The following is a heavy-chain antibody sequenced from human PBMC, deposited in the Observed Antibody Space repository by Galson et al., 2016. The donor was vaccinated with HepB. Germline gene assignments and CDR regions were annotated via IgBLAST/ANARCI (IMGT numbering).Heavy chain of an antibody. V-gene: IGHV2-26*03. Sequence: PALVKPPQTLTLTCTISGFSLRNSRVGVSWIRQPPGGALEWLAHIFSNDDLSRNTSLRSRLTISKDTSKSQVVLTLSNVDPLDSGTYYCARGFLADGTNHHHDYPMDVWGPGTTITVSS. CDR2: IFSNDDL. J-gene: IGHJ6*02. CDR1: GFSLRNSRVG. D-gene: IGHD1-1*01. CDR3: ARGFLADGTNHHHDYPMDV.